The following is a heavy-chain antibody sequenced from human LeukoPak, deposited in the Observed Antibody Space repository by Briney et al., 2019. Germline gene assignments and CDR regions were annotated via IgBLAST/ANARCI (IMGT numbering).Heavy chain of an antibody. CDR2: ISYDGSNK. Sequence: GGSLSLSRAASGFTFSSYAMHWVRQAPGKGLEWVAVISYDGSNKYYADSVKGRFTISGDNSKNTLYLLMNSLRAEDTAVYYCARDRAYGDYRDAFDIWGQGTMVTVSS. CDR1: GFTFSSYA. V-gene: IGHV3-30*04. D-gene: IGHD4-17*01. CDR3: ARDRAYGDYRDAFDI. J-gene: IGHJ3*02.